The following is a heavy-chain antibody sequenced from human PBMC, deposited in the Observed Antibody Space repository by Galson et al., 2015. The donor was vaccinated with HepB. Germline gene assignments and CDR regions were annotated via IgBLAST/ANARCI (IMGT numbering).Heavy chain of an antibody. CDR1: GFTFSSYW. J-gene: IGHJ6*02. CDR2: INSDGSST. CDR3: AREGRSKPDCSSTSCYTKKRGDYYYGMDV. Sequence: SLRLSCAASGFTFSSYWMHWVRQAPGKGLVWVSRINSDGSSTSYADSVKGRFTISRDNAKNTLYLQMNSLRAEDTAVYYCAREGRSKPDCSSTSCYTKKRGDYYYGMDVWGQGTTVTVSS. V-gene: IGHV3-74*01. D-gene: IGHD2-2*02.